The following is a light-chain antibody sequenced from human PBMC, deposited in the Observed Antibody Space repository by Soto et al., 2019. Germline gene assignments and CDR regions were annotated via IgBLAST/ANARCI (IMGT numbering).Light chain of an antibody. V-gene: IGKV1-5*03. CDR2: KAS. J-gene: IGKJ1*01. CDR3: QQYHTWWT. Sequence: DIQMTQSPSTLSASVGDRVTITCRASQSISSWLAWYQQKPGKAPKLLIYKASSLESGVPSRVSGSGSGTEFTLTISSLQPDDFATYYCQQYHTWWTFGQGTKVEI. CDR1: QSISSW.